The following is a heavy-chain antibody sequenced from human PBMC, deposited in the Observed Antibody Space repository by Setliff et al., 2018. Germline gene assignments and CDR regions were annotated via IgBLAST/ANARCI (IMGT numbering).Heavy chain of an antibody. V-gene: IGHV4-4*07. CDR2: IHSSGTT. CDR3: ARGWVLGAFDI. J-gene: IGHJ3*02. CDR1: GGSINNYY. D-gene: IGHD2-8*01. Sequence: SETLSLTCTISGGSINNYYWNWIRQSADKGLEWIGRIHSSGTTNYNPSLKSRATISIDKSNDRLSLRLTSVTAADTAVYYCARGWVLGAFDIWG.